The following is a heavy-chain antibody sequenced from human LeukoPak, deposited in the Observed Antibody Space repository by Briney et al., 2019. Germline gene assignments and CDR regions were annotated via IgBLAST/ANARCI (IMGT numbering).Heavy chain of an antibody. Sequence: SETLSLTCTVSGGSISSYYWSWTRQPPGKGLEWIGYIYYSGSTNYNPSLKSRVTISVDTSKNQFSLKLSSVTAADTAVYYCAIGVVVVVATHYWFDPWGQGTLVTVSS. J-gene: IGHJ5*02. D-gene: IGHD2-15*01. CDR3: AIGVVVVVATHYWFDP. CDR2: IYYSGST. CDR1: GGSISSYY. V-gene: IGHV4-59*01.